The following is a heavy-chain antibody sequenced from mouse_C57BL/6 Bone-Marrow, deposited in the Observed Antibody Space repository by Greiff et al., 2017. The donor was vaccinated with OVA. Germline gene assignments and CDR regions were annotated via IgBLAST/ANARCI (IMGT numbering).Heavy chain of an antibody. CDR3: AGGLLPWFAY. Sequence: VQLKQSGAELARPGASVKLSCKASGYTFTSYGISWVKQRTGQGLEWIGEIYPRSGNTYYNEKFKGKATLTADKSSSTAYMELRSLTSEDSAVYFCAGGLLPWFAYWGQGTLVTVSA. CDR1: GYTFTSYG. V-gene: IGHV1-81*01. J-gene: IGHJ3*01. CDR2: IYPRSGNT. D-gene: IGHD1-1*01.